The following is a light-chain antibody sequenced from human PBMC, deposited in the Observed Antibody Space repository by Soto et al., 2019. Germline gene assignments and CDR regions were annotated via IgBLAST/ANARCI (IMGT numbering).Light chain of an antibody. Sequence: QSVLAQPASVSGSPGQSIAISCTGTSSVVGSYNSVSWYQQYPGKAPTLMIHDVSDRPSGVSNRFSGSKSGNTASLTISGLQAEDDADYYCSSFTSSSSYVFGSGTKVTVL. J-gene: IGLJ1*01. CDR1: SSVVGSYNS. V-gene: IGLV2-14*03. CDR2: DVS. CDR3: SSFTSSSSYV.